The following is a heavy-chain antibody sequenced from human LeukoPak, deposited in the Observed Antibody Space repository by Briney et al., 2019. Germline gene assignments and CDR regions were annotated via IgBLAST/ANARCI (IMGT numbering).Heavy chain of an antibody. CDR2: TYYRSKWYS. CDR1: GDSVSNNSAA. V-gene: IGHV6-1*01. CDR3: SRGPGGRFDY. J-gene: IGHJ4*02. Sequence: SRTLSFTCGIPGDSVSNNSAAWNWIRQSPSRGLEWLGRTYYRSKWYSDYAVSVKSRITINPDTSKNQFSLQLNSVTPEDTAVYYCSRGPGGRFDYWGQGTLVTVSS. D-gene: IGHD3-10*01.